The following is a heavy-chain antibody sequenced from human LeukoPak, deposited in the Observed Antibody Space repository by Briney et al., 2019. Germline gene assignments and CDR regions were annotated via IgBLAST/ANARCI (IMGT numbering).Heavy chain of an antibody. V-gene: IGHV3-74*01. CDR1: GFTFNTYW. Sequence: GGSLRLSCAASGFTFNTYWLHWVRQAPGKGLVWVSHINNDGSITNYADSVKGRFTISRDNAKNRLYLQMNSLRAEDTAVYYCARAVYFDSSGYRHFDYWGQGTLVTVSS. J-gene: IGHJ4*02. CDR3: ARAVYFDSSGYRHFDY. CDR2: INNDGSIT. D-gene: IGHD3-22*01.